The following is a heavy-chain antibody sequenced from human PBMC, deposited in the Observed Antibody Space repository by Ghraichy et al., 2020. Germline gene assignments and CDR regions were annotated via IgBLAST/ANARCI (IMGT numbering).Heavy chain of an antibody. V-gene: IGHV3-64D*06. D-gene: IGHD3-16*01. Sequence: SCSASGFIFSNYAMNWVRQAPGKGLEYVSTIGTKGDTTYHADSVKGRFTISRDNPKNTLWLQMSSLRTEDTAVYYCVREYFGVTFWGQGTLVTVSS. CDR2: IGTKGDTT. CDR1: GFIFSNYA. CDR3: VREYFGVTF. J-gene: IGHJ4*02.